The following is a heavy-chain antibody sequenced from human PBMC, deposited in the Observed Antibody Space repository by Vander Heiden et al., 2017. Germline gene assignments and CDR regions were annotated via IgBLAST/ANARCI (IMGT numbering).Heavy chain of an antibody. J-gene: IGHJ6*02. CDR1: GLTFCTHS. Sequence: EVHLVESGGVLVKPGGSLRLSCAASGLTFCTHSMNWVPQAPGEGLEWISSISSSSSYIYYADSGKGRFTIARDNAKNSVYMQMNSLRAEDTAVYYCARASDYGDPTFVGYYGMDVWGQGTTVTVSS. V-gene: IGHV3-21*01. CDR3: ARASDYGDPTFVGYYGMDV. D-gene: IGHD4-17*01. CDR2: ISSSSSYI.